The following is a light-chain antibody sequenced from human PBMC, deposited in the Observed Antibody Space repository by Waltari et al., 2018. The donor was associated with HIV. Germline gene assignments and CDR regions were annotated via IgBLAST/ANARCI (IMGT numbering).Light chain of an antibody. Sequence: QSALTQPASVSASPGQSITISCTGTSSALGNYDLVSWYQPRPGKAPELTIYGVNKWPTGVSNRFAGSKSGMTASLTMSGLQAEDEADYYCCSYVTTGTWVFGGGTKLTVL. V-gene: IGLV2-23*02. CDR2: GVN. CDR3: CSYVTTGTWV. J-gene: IGLJ3*02. CDR1: SSALGNYDL.